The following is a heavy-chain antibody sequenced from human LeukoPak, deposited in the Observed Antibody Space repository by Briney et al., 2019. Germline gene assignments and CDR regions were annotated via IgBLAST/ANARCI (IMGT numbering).Heavy chain of an antibody. V-gene: IGHV1-69*04. CDR3: ARGGGVDILTGFQY. Sequence: GASVKVSCKASGGTFTNYAINWVRQAPGQGLEWMGRIIPILDVTNYAQKFQDRVTITADQSTSTAYMELSSLRPEDTAVYYCARGGGVDILTGFQYWGQGTLVTVSS. CDR1: GGTFTNYA. CDR2: IIPILDVT. D-gene: IGHD3-9*01. J-gene: IGHJ4*02.